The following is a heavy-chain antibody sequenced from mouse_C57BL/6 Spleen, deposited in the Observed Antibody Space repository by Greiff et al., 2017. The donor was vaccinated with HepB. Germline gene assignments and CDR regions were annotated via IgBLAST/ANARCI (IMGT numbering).Heavy chain of an antibody. Sequence: EVMLVESGGGLVQPKGSLKLSCAASGFTFNTYAMHWVRQAPGKGLEWVARIRSKSSNYATYYAESMKDRFTIARDDSQSLLYLQMTNLKTEYTAMYYCVREREYDGYLDYWGQGTTLTVSS. V-gene: IGHV10-3*01. CDR1: GFTFNTYA. CDR3: VREREYDGYLDY. D-gene: IGHD2-3*01. J-gene: IGHJ2*01. CDR2: IRSKSSNYAT.